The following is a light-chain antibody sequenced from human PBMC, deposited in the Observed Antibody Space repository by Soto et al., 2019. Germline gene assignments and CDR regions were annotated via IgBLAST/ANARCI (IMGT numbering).Light chain of an antibody. CDR3: SSFTTSSTLVV. Sequence: QSALTQPASVSGSPGQSITISCTGTSSDIGGYNFVSWYQHHPGKAPKLMIYEVNNRPSGVSSRFSGSKSGNTASLTISGLQTEDEADSYCSSFTTSSTLVVFGGGTKVTVL. J-gene: IGLJ2*01. CDR1: SSDIGGYNF. V-gene: IGLV2-14*01. CDR2: EVN.